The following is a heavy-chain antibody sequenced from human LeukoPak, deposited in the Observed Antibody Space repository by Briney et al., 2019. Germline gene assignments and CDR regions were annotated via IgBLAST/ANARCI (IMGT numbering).Heavy chain of an antibody. CDR3: AKDDQLWPRGAFDI. V-gene: IGHV3-23*01. Sequence: GGSLRLSCAGSGFPFSSDAMNWVRQAPEKGLEWVASISGSTGSTQYADSVKGRFTVSRDNSKNTLYLQMNSLRAEDTAVYYCAKDDQLWPRGAFDIWGQGTMVTVSS. J-gene: IGHJ3*02. D-gene: IGHD5-18*01. CDR2: ISGSTGST. CDR1: GFPFSSDA.